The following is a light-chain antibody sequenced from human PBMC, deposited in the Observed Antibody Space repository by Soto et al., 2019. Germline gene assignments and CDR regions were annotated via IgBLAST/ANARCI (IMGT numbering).Light chain of an antibody. CDR3: LLSYNAARV. CDR2: DTS. Sequence: QTVVTQEPSLTVSPGGTVTLTCGSSTGAVTSNHHPYWFQQKAGQAPRTLIYDTSNKHSWTPARFSGSLLGDKAALTLSGAXXXXEAQYYCLLSYNAARVFGGGTKLTV. J-gene: IGLJ2*01. CDR1: TGAVTSNHH. V-gene: IGLV7-46*01.